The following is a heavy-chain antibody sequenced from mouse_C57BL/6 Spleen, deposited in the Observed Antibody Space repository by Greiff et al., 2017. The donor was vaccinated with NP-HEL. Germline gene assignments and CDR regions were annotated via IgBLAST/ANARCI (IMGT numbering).Heavy chain of an antibody. CDR2: IHPNSGST. CDR1: GYTFTSYW. Sequence: QVQLQQPGAELVKPGASVKLSCKASGYTFTSYWMHWVKQRPGQGLEWIGMIHPNSGSTNYNEKFKSKATLTVDKSSSTAYMQLSSLTSEDSAVYYCARLATTVGYYAMDYWGQGTSVTVSS. CDR3: ARLATTVGYYAMDY. V-gene: IGHV1-64*01. J-gene: IGHJ4*01. D-gene: IGHD1-1*01.